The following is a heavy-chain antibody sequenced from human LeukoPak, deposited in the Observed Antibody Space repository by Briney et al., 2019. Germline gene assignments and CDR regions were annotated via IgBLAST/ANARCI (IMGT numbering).Heavy chain of an antibody. CDR3: ARDFHYLSDY. CDR2: ILKDGSDA. Sequence: GGSLRLSCTASAFTFNNFPMHWVRQAPGKGLKWVTLILKDGSDAFYADSVKGRFTISRDNSENTLFLQMNSLRAEDTAIYYCARDFHYLSDYCGQGTLVTVSS. J-gene: IGHJ4*02. D-gene: IGHD3-10*01. V-gene: IGHV3-30-3*01. CDR1: AFTFNNFP.